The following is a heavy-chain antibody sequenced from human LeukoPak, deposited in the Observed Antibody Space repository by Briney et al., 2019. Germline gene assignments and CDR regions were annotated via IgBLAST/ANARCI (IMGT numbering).Heavy chain of an antibody. CDR1: GFTFSSYA. J-gene: IGHJ4*02. CDR3: ARDGRSDFDY. Sequence: GGSLRLSCAASGFTFSSYAMHWVRQAPGKGLEWVAVISYDGSNKYYADSVKGRFTISRDNSKNTLYLQMNSLRAEDTAVYYCARDGRSDFDYSGQGTLVTVSS. D-gene: IGHD1-26*01. V-gene: IGHV3-30*01. CDR2: ISYDGSNK.